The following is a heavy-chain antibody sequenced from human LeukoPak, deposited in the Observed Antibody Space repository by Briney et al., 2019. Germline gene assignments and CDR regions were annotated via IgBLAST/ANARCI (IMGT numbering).Heavy chain of an antibody. Sequence: KPGESLKISCKGSGYSFTSYWIGWVRQMPGKGLEWMGIIYPGDSDTRYSPSFQGQVTISADKSISTAYLQWSGLKASDTAMYYCARGPYSSRSYYYYGMDVWGQGTTVTVSS. V-gene: IGHV5-51*01. J-gene: IGHJ6*02. CDR2: IYPGDSDT. CDR3: ARGPYSSRSYYYYGMDV. CDR1: GYSFTSYW. D-gene: IGHD6-13*01.